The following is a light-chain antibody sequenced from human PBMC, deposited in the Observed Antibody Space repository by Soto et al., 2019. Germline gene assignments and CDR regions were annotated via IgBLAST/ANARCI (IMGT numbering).Light chain of an antibody. CDR2: DAS. J-gene: IGKJ1*01. CDR1: QTISSW. V-gene: IGKV1-5*01. CDR3: QQYNSYSLTWT. Sequence: DIQLTQTPSTLSASVGDEVTIACRSSQTISSWLAWYQQKPGKAPKLLIYDASSLESGVPSRFSGSGSGTEFTLTISSLQPDDFATYYCQQYNSYSLTWTFGQGTKVDIK.